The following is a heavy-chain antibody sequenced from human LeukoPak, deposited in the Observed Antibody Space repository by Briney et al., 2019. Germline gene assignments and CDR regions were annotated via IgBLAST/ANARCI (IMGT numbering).Heavy chain of an antibody. CDR1: GFTFSSYA. V-gene: IGHV3-30*14. CDR3: ARGDSLPVLDY. D-gene: IGHD3-22*01. J-gene: IGHJ4*02. CDR2: ISYDGSNK. Sequence: GGSLRLSCAASGFTFSSYAMHWVRQAPGKGLEWVAVISYDGSNKYYADSVKGRFTISRDNSKNTLYLQMGSLRAEDMALYYCARGDSLPVLDYWGQGILVSVSS.